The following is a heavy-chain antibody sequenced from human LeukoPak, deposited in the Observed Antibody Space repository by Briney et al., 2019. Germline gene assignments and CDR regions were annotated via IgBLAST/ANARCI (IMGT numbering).Heavy chain of an antibody. CDR3: ARDLTFTSGRGVY. J-gene: IGHJ4*02. V-gene: IGHV1-2*02. D-gene: IGHD6-25*01. CDR2: INPNSGDT. CDR1: GYTFTAYY. Sequence: GASVKVSCKASGYTFTAYYMHWVRQAPGQGLEWMGWINPNSGDTNYAQEFQGRVTMTRDTSINTAYTELSGLRSDDTAVYYCARDLTFTSGRGVYWGQGTLVTVSS.